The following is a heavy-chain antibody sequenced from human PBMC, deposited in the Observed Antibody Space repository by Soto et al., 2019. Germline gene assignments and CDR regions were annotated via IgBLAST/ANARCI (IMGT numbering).Heavy chain of an antibody. J-gene: IGHJ4*02. D-gene: IGHD3-22*01. CDR2: ISAYNANT. CDR1: GYTFSSYG. Sequence: ASVKVSCKASGYTFSSYGISWGRQAPGRGLQWMGWISAYNANTRYAQKFQGRVTMTTDTSTSTSYMELRTLRSDDTAVYYCARDYYYDTTGPLDYWGQGSLVTVSS. V-gene: IGHV1-18*01. CDR3: ARDYYYDTTGPLDY.